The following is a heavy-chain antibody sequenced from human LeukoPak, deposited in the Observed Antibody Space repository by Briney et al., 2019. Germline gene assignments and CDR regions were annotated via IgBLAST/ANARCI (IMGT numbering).Heavy chain of an antibody. J-gene: IGHJ4*02. Sequence: PGESLKISCKGSGYSFTSYWIGWVRQMPGKGLEWMGIIYPGDSDTRYSPSFQGQVTISADKSISTAYLQWSSLKASDTAMYYCARRTYYYDSSGSNFDYWGQGTLVTVSS. CDR3: ARRTYYYDSSGSNFDY. D-gene: IGHD3-22*01. V-gene: IGHV5-51*01. CDR2: IYPGDSDT. CDR1: GYSFTSYW.